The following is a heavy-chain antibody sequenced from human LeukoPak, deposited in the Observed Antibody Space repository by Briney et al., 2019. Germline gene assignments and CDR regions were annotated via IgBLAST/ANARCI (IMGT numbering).Heavy chain of an antibody. D-gene: IGHD3-22*01. Sequence: PGGSLRLSXAASGFTFSSYEMNWVRQAPGKGLEWVSYISSSGSTIYYADSVKGRFTISRDNAKNSLYLQMNSLRAEDTAVYYRATLRRDSSGYYPPIDYWGQGTLVTVSS. CDR3: ATLRRDSSGYYPPIDY. J-gene: IGHJ4*02. V-gene: IGHV3-48*03. CDR1: GFTFSSYE. CDR2: ISSSGSTI.